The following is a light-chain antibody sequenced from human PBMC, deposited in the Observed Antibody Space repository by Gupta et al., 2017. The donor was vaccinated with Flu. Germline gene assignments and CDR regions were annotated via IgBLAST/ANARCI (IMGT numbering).Light chain of an antibody. V-gene: IGKV3-11*01. CDR2: DAS. CDR3: QHRAIVPLT. Sequence: PATLSLSPGEKANLFCKASQSASEYIAWYQQKPGQAPRLLIYDASNRAAGIPARFSGSGSGTSFTLTISSLAPDDFAVYYCQHRAIVPLTFGGGTRVDIK. CDR1: QSASEY. J-gene: IGKJ4*01.